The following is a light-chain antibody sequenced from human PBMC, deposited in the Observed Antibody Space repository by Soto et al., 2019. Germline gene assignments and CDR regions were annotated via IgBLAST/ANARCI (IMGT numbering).Light chain of an antibody. V-gene: IGLV2-14*01. Sequence: QSVLTTPASVSVAPGQSITISGTGTSSDVVGYDYVSWYRQHPGEAPKLMIYDGINRPSWISNRFSGSKSGNTASLTISGLQAEDEADYYCSSYTSRSPYVYGTATKVTVL. J-gene: IGLJ1*01. CDR3: SSYTSRSPYV. CDR1: SSDVVGYDY. CDR2: DGI.